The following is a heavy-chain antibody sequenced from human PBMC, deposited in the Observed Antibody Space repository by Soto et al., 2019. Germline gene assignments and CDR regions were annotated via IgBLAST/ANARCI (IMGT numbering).Heavy chain of an antibody. CDR2: INPNSGGT. V-gene: IGHV1-2*02. D-gene: IGHD2-2*01. J-gene: IGHJ5*02. CDR3: ARVILDIVVVPAAMDP. Sequence: ASVKVSCKASGYTFTGYYMHWVRQAPGQGLEWMGWINPNSGGTNYAQKFQGRVTMTRDTSISTAYMELSRLRSDDTAVYYCARVILDIVVVPAAMDPWGQGTLV. CDR1: GYTFTGYY.